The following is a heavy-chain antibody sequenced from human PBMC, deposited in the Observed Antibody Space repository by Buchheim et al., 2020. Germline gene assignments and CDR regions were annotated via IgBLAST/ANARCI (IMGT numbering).Heavy chain of an antibody. CDR1: GGSISSSSYY. Sequence: QLQLQESGPGLVKPSETLSLTCTVSGGSISSSSYYWGWIRQPPGKGLEWIGSIYYSGSTYYNPSLKSRVTISVDTSKNQFSLKLSSVTGADTAVYYCAIPRVEYRQHYGMDVWGQGTT. J-gene: IGHJ6*02. CDR2: IYYSGST. D-gene: IGHD6-6*01. V-gene: IGHV4-39*01. CDR3: AIPRVEYRQHYGMDV.